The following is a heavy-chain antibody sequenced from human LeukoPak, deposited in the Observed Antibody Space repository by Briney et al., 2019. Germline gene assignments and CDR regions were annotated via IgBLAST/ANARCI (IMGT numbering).Heavy chain of an antibody. CDR3: ARGGFDSSSWYDY. D-gene: IGHD6-13*01. V-gene: IGHV4-34*01. J-gene: IGHJ4*02. CDR1: GGSFSGYY. CDR2: INHSGST. Sequence: PSETLSLTCAVYGGSFSGYYWSWIRQPPGKGLEWIGEINHSGSTNYNPSLKSRVTISVDTSKNQFSLKLSSVSAADTAVYYCARGGFDSSSWYDYWGQGTLVTVSS.